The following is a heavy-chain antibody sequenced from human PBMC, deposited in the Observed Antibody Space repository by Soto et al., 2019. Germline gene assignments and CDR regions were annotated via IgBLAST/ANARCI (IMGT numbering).Heavy chain of an antibody. Sequence: QVQVVESGGGVVQPGRSLRLSCAASGFTFSRYAIHWVRQAPGKGLEWVAVISRDGSNKYYVDSVKGRFTISRDNSKNTLYLQMNSLRDEDTAVYYCARSRNSAVADSFGFWGQGTLVTVSS. CDR3: ARSRNSAVADSFGF. V-gene: IGHV3-30*04. J-gene: IGHJ4*02. CDR1: GFTFSRYA. D-gene: IGHD3-10*01. CDR2: ISRDGSNK.